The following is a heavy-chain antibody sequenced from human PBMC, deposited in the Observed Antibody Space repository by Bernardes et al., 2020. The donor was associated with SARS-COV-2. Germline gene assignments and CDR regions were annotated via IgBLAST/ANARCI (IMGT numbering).Heavy chain of an antibody. J-gene: IGHJ5*01. CDR1: GFTFNNES. D-gene: IGHD6-13*01. CDR2: VTPAVGGT. CDR3: AKYNSAWYHFES. V-gene: IGHV3-23*01. Sequence: GGSLRLSCAASGFTFNNESMSWVRQTPGKGLEWVSTVTPAVGGTYYADSVRGRFTISRDSSKRTVDLHMTTLRAEDTAVYYCAKYNSAWYHFESWGRGTLVTVSS.